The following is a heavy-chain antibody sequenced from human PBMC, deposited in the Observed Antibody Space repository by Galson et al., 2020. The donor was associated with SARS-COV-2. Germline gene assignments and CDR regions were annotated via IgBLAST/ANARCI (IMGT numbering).Heavy chain of an antibody. D-gene: IGHD3-3*01. CDR3: ATQHYDFWSGYYKDYYGMDV. J-gene: IGHJ6*02. CDR2: IYYSGST. Sequence: SETLSLTCTVSGGSISSGGYYWSWIRQHPGKGLEWIGYIYYSGSTYYNQSLKSRVTISVDTSKNQFSLKLSSVTAADTAVYYCATQHYDFWSGYYKDYYGMDVWGQGTTVTVSS. CDR1: GGSISSGGYY. V-gene: IGHV4-31*03.